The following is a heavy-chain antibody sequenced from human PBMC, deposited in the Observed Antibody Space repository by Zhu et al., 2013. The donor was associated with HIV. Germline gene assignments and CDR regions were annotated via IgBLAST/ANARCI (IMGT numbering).Heavy chain of an antibody. V-gene: IGHV1-18*01. J-gene: IGHJ6*02. CDR2: ISAYNGNT. Sequence: QVQLVQSGAEVKKPGASVKVSCKASGYTFTSYGISWVRQAPGQGLEWMGWISAYNGNTNYAQKLQGRVTMTTDTSTSTAYMELRSLRSDDTAVYYCARNSAAPRQHKAYYYYGMDVWGQGTTVTVSS. CDR1: GYTFTSYG. CDR3: ARNSAAPRQHKAYYYYGMDV. D-gene: IGHD6-6*01.